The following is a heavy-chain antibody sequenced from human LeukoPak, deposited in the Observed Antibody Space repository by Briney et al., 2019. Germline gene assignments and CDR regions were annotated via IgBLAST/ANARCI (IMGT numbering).Heavy chain of an antibody. J-gene: IGHJ5*02. CDR1: GFTFSDYY. CDR2: ISSSGSTI. Sequence: GGSLRLSCAASGFTFSDYYMSWIRQAPGKGLEWVSYISSSGSTIYYADSVKGRFTISRDNAKNSLYPQMNSLRAEDTAVYYCAREKKGYCSSTSCSSFDPWGQGTLVTVSS. CDR3: AREKKGYCSSTSCSSFDP. V-gene: IGHV3-11*01. D-gene: IGHD2-2*01.